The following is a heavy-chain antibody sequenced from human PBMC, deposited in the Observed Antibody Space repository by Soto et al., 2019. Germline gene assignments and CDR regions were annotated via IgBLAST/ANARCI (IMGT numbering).Heavy chain of an antibody. Sequence: QVHLVQSGAAVKKPGASVKVSCKGSGYAFTTYGITWVRQAPGQGLEWMGWSSAHNGNTNYAQKLQGRVTVTRDTSTSTAYMELRSLRSDDTAVYYCARGRYGDYWGQGALVTVSS. CDR1: GYAFTTYG. CDR3: ARGRYGDY. CDR2: SSAHNGNT. J-gene: IGHJ4*02. V-gene: IGHV1-18*01. D-gene: IGHD1-1*01.